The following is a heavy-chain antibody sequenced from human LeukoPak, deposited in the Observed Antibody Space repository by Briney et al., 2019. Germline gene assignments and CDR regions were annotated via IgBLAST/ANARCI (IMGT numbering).Heavy chain of an antibody. Sequence: SETLSLTCTVSGGSISRGSYYWSWVRQPAGKGLEWIGRIYTSGSTNYNPSLKSRVTISVDTSKNQFSLKLSSVTAADTAVYYCARVGRLRLRYFDYWGQGTLVPVSS. V-gene: IGHV4-61*02. J-gene: IGHJ4*02. CDR3: ARVGRLRLRYFDY. CDR2: IYTSGST. D-gene: IGHD5-12*01. CDR1: GGSISRGSYY.